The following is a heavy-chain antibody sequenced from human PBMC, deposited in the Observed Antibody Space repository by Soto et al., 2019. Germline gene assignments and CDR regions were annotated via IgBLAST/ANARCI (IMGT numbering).Heavy chain of an antibody. Sequence: ASVKVSCKASGGGNLRDYRTTWGRRAHGQGHEWMGGIIPKLGTTNYAQNFQGRVTMTTDESTNTAYMELRSLRSDDTAVYYCARVRQLVGYFYYYMDVWGKGTTVTVSS. CDR2: IIPKLGTT. V-gene: IGHV1-69*16. J-gene: IGHJ6*03. CDR3: ARVRQLVGYFYYYMDV. CDR1: GGGNLRDYR. D-gene: IGHD6-6*01.